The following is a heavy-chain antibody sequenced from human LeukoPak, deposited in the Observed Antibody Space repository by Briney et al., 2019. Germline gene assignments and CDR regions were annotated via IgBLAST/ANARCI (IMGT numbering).Heavy chain of an antibody. D-gene: IGHD6-13*01. V-gene: IGHV4-38-2*02. CDR2: IYHSGST. CDR3: ARTKYSSSCFDY. CDR1: GYSISSGYY. J-gene: IGHJ4*02. Sequence: SETLSLTCTVSGYSISSGYYWGWIRQPPGKGLEWIGSIYHSGSTYYNPSLKSRVTISVDTSKNQFSLRLSSVTAADTAVYYCARTKYSSSCFDYWGQGTLVTVSS.